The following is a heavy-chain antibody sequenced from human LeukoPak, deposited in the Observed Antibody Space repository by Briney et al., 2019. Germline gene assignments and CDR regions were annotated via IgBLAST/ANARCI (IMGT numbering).Heavy chain of an antibody. CDR3: ARSRVWFGELLYSDWFDP. D-gene: IGHD3-10*01. J-gene: IGHJ5*02. V-gene: IGHV3-30*04. Sequence: PGRSLRLSCAASGFTFSSFAMHWVRQAPGKGLEWVAVVSYDGSNKCYADSVKGRFTISRDNSKNTLHLQMNSLRAEDTAVYYCARSRVWFGELLYSDWFDPWGQGTLVTVS. CDR2: VSYDGSNK. CDR1: GFTFSSFA.